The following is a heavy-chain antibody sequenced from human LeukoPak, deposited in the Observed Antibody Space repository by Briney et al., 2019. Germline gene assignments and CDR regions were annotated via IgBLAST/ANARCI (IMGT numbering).Heavy chain of an antibody. CDR1: GFTVSSNY. CDR3: ARSPEVAGKGGFFDY. D-gene: IGHD6-19*01. J-gene: IGHJ4*02. Sequence: PGGSLRLPCAASGFTVSSNYMSWVRQAPGKGLEWVSVIYSGGSTYYADSVKGRFTISRDNSKNTLYLQMNSLRAEDTAVYYCARSPEVAGKGGFFDYWGQGTLVTVSS. CDR2: IYSGGST. V-gene: IGHV3-66*01.